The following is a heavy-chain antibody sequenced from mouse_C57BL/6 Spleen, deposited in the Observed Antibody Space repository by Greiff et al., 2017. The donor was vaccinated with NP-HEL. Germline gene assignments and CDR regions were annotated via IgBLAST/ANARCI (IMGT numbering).Heavy chain of an antibody. CDR3: ARQTEGYDYGAWFAY. CDR2: ISSGGSYT. D-gene: IGHD2-4*01. V-gene: IGHV5-6*01. CDR1: GFTFSSYG. Sequence: EVQLVESGGDLVKPGGSLKLSCAASGFTFSSYGMSWVRQTPDKRLEWVATISSGGSYTYYPDSVKGRFTISRDNAKNTLYLQMSSLKSEDTAMYYCARQTEGYDYGAWFAYWGQGTLVTVSA. J-gene: IGHJ3*01.